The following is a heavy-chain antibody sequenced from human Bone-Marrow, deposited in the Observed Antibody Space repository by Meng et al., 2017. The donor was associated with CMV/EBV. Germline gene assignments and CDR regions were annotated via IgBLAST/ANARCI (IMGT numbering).Heavy chain of an antibody. J-gene: IGHJ5*02. CDR2: INPGDSDT. V-gene: IGHV5-51*01. Sequence: KVFCKGSGYSITSYWIGWVRQRPGKGLEWMGSINPGDSDTRYSPSFQGQVTITAEKSISTAYLQWSSLKASDTAMYYCARRWRTVRDCSSTSCLRHMNWFDPWGQGTLVTVSS. CDR1: GYSITSYW. CDR3: ARRWRTVRDCSSTSCLRHMNWFDP. D-gene: IGHD2-2*01.